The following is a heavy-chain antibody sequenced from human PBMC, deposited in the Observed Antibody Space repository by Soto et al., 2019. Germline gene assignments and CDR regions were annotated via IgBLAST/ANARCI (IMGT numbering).Heavy chain of an antibody. CDR3: ARESPTLTVAESY. CDR2: ISTTGNII. V-gene: IGHV3-48*03. J-gene: IGHJ4*02. Sequence: LSLSCEGSEFIFSIFEMNWVRQATGKGMEWISYISTTGNIIEYADSVKGRFTISRDNAKNSVYLEMKSLRVDDTSVYYCARESPTLTVAESYWGRGSLVTVSS. CDR1: EFIFSIFE. D-gene: IGHD6-19*01.